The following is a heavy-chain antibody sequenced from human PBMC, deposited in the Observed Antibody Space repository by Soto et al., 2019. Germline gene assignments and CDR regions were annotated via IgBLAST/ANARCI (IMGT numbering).Heavy chain of an antibody. CDR3: ARGQGGVTRVTYGMDV. CDR1: GYTFTGYY. CDR2: INPNSGGT. D-gene: IGHD4-17*01. Sequence: QVQLVQSGAEVKKPGASVKVSCKASGYTFTGYYMHWVRQAPGQGLEWMGWINPNSGGTNYAQKFQGRVTMTRVTSISTAYMELSRLRSDDTAVYYCARGQGGVTRVTYGMDVWGQGTTVTVSS. V-gene: IGHV1-2*02. J-gene: IGHJ6*02.